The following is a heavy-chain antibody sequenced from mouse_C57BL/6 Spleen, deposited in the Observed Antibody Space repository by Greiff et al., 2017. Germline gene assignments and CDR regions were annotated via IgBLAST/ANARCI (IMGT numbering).Heavy chain of an antibody. CDR1: GFTFSDYG. CDR3: ARGYYSNYFYYFDY. J-gene: IGHJ2*01. D-gene: IGHD2-5*01. Sequence: EVQLVESGGGLVKPGGSLKLSCAASGFTFSDYGMHWVRQAPEKGLEWVAYISSGSSTIYYADTVKGRFTISRDNAKNTLFLQMTSLRSEDTAMYYCARGYYSNYFYYFDYWGQGTTLTVSS. V-gene: IGHV5-17*01. CDR2: ISSGSSTI.